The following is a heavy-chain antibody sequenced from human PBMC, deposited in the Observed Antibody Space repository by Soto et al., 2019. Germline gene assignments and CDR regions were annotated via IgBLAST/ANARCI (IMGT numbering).Heavy chain of an antibody. CDR3: VKDGLALRFLERFSTGDV. CDR1: GFTFSTYA. J-gene: IGHJ6*02. CDR2: ISGNGDTT. Sequence: GGSLRLSCSVSGFTFSTYAMHWVRQAPGKGLEYVSAISGNGDTTYYADSVKGRFTISRDNSKKTLYLQMSSLRAEDTAVYYCVKDGLALRFLERFSTGDVWGQGTAVTVSS. V-gene: IGHV3-64D*06. D-gene: IGHD3-3*01.